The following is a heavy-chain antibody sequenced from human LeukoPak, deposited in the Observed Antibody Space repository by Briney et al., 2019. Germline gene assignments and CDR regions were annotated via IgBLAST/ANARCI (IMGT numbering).Heavy chain of an antibody. CDR3: ARDPYSGNYGDYYYYYMDV. J-gene: IGHJ6*03. D-gene: IGHD1-26*01. CDR2: IGSSSSYI. Sequence: GGSLRLSCAASGFAFSSYGMSWVRQAPGKGLEWVSSIGSSSSYIYYADSVKGRFTISRDNAKNSLYLQMNSLRDEDTAVYYCARDPYSGNYGDYYYYYMDVWGKGTTVTISS. CDR1: GFAFSSYG. V-gene: IGHV3-21*01.